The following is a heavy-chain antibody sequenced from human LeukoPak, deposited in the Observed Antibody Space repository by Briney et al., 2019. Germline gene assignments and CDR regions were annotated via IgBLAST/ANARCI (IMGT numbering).Heavy chain of an antibody. D-gene: IGHD2-2*01. CDR2: INHSGST. CDR1: GGSFSGYY. CDR3: ARHESVPAAMFLDP. V-gene: IGHV4-34*01. Sequence: PSETLSLTCAVYGGSFSGYYWSWIRQPPGKGLEWIGEINHSGSTNYNPSLKSRVTISVDTSKNQFSLKLSSVTAADTAVYYCARHESVPAAMFLDPWGQGTLVTVSS. J-gene: IGHJ5*02.